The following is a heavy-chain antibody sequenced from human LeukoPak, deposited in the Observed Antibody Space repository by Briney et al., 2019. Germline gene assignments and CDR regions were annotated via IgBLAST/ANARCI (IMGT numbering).Heavy chain of an antibody. Sequence: ASETLSLTCTVSGGSISSSSYYWGWIRQPPGKGLEWIGSIYYRGNTYYNPSLKSRVTISVDTSKNQFSLKLSSVTAADTALYYCARDKAAADRSLDYWGQGTLVTASS. CDR1: GGSISSSSYY. J-gene: IGHJ4*02. CDR2: IYYRGNT. D-gene: IGHD6-13*01. CDR3: ARDKAAADRSLDY. V-gene: IGHV4-39*07.